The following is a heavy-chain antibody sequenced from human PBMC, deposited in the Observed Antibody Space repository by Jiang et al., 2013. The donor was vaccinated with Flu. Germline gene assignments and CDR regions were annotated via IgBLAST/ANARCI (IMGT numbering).Heavy chain of an antibody. J-gene: IGHJ3*02. V-gene: IGHV3-7*03. Sequence: GSVEGRFTISRDNVMNSLYLQMDSLRVEDTAMYYCAKDEDYYDSNNFDALDIWGQGTMVTVSS. D-gene: IGHD3-10*01. CDR3: AKDEDYYDSNNFDALDI.